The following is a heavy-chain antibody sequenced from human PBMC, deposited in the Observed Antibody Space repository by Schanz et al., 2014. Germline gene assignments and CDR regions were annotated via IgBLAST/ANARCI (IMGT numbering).Heavy chain of an antibody. CDR1: GGSINSNSYY. CDR3: ARHGPLAGIPLDY. CDR2: VFSPGPP. J-gene: IGHJ4*02. D-gene: IGHD6-19*01. Sequence: QLQLQESGPGLVKPSETLSLICSVSGGSINSNSYYWGWIRQPPGKGQSFLFPFFSPFPPSPHPGKGLEWCGIVFSPGPPYPTPSLRSRLTLSVDPSNNRFPLNLTSLTAADTAVYFCARHGPLAGIPLDYWGRGTLVTVSS. V-gene: IGHV4-39*01.